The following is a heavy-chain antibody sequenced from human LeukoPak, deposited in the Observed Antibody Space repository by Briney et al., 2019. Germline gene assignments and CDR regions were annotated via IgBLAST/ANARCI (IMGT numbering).Heavy chain of an antibody. J-gene: IGHJ6*02. Sequence: ASVKVSCKASGYTFTSYGISWVRQAPGQGLEWMGWISAYNGNTNYAQKLQGRVTMTTDTSTSTAYMELRSLRSDDTAVYYCATLYYYGSGTQPGGMDVWGQGTTVTVSS. CDR3: ATLYYYGSGTQPGGMDV. D-gene: IGHD3-10*01. CDR2: ISAYNGNT. CDR1: GYTFTSYG. V-gene: IGHV1-18*01.